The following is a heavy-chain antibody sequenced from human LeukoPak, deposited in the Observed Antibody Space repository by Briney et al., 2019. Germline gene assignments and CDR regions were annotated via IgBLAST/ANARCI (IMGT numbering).Heavy chain of an antibody. CDR2: FRSETDGGAI. CDR1: GITLTDAW. V-gene: IGHV3-15*01. Sequence: PGGSLRLSCTPSGITLTDAWMSWVRQAPGKGLEWVGRFRSETDGGAIDYATPVKGRFNISRDDSKNTLYLQMNSLQTEDTAVYYCATGGHCSSDWGQGALVTVSS. J-gene: IGHJ4*02. CDR3: ATGGHCSSD. D-gene: IGHD2-21*02.